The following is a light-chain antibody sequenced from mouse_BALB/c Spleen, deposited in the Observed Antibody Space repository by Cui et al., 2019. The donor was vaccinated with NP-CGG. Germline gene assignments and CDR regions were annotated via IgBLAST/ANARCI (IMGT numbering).Light chain of an antibody. CDR1: TGAFTSSNY. CDR3: ALWYTNHWV. CDR2: GTN. J-gene: IGLJ1*01. Sequence: QAVVTQESALTTSPGETVTLTCRSSTGAFTSSNYANWVQENPDHLFTGLIGGTNNRAPGVPVRLSGSLIGDKAALTITGAQTEDEAIYFCALWYTNHWVFGGGTKLTVL. V-gene: IGLV1*01.